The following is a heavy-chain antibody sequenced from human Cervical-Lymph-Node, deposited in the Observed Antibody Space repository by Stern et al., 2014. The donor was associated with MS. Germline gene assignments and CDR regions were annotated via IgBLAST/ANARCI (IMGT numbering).Heavy chain of an antibody. D-gene: IGHD6-19*01. V-gene: IGHV4-59*01. CDR2: IYYSGST. CDR1: GGSISSYY. CDR3: ARVGGQWLSLIDP. J-gene: IGHJ5*02. Sequence: QVQLQESGPGLVKPSETLSLTCTVSGGSISSYYWSWIWQPPGKGLVWIGYIYYSGSTNYNPSLKSRVTISVDTSKNQFSLKLSSVTAADTAVYYCARVGGQWLSLIDPWGQGTLVTVSS.